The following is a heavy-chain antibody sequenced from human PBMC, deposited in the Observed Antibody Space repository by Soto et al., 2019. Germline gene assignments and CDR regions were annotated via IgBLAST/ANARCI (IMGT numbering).Heavy chain of an antibody. D-gene: IGHD1-26*01. J-gene: IGHJ6*02. CDR3: ARGEMSGMDV. Sequence: QVQLVQSGAEVKKPGSSVKVSCKASGGTFSSYTISWVRQAPGQGLEWMGRIIPILGIANYAQKFQGRVTIXXDKSTSTAYMELSSLRSEDTAVYYCARGEMSGMDVWGQGTTVTVSS. V-gene: IGHV1-69*02. CDR1: GGTFSSYT. CDR2: IIPILGIA.